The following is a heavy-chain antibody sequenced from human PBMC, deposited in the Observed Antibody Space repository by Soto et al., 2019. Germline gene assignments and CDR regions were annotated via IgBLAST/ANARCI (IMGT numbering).Heavy chain of an antibody. J-gene: IGHJ3*02. V-gene: IGHV4-59*01. Sequence: SETLSLTCTVSGGSISSYYWSWIRQPPGKGLEWIGYIYYSGSTNYNPSLKSRVTISVDTSKNQFSLKLSSVTAADTAVYYCARMGPGYGDYRDDAFDIWGQGTMVTVSS. CDR1: GGSISSYY. CDR2: IYYSGST. CDR3: ARMGPGYGDYRDDAFDI. D-gene: IGHD4-17*01.